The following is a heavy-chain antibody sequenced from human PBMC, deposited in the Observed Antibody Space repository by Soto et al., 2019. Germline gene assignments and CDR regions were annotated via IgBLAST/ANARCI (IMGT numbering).Heavy chain of an antibody. CDR3: TTDQQWLVPLDY. V-gene: IGHV3-15*07. CDR2: IKSKTDGGTT. D-gene: IGHD6-19*01. CDR1: GFTFSNAL. J-gene: IGHJ4*02. Sequence: GGSLRLSCAASGFTFSNALMNWVRQAPGKGLEWVGRIKSKTDGGTTDYAAPVKGRFTISRDDSKNTLYLQMNSLKTEDTAVYYCTTDQQWLVPLDYWGQGTLVTVSS.